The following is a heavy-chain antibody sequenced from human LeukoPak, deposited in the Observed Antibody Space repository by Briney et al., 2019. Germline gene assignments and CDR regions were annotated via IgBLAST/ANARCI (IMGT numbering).Heavy chain of an antibody. CDR2: ISGSGVST. CDR1: GFTFSSYA. D-gene: IGHD2-15*01. V-gene: IGHV3-23*01. J-gene: IGHJ4*02. CDR3: AKDRVVVVAAALQFDY. Sequence: GGSLRLSCAASGFTFSSYALNWVRQAPGKGLEWVSAISGSGVSTYYADYVKGRFTISRDNSKNMLYLQMNSLRAEDTGVYYCAKDRVVVVAAALQFDYWGQGTLVTVSS.